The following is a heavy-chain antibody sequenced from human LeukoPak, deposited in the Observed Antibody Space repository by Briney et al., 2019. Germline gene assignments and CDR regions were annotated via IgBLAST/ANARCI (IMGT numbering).Heavy chain of an antibody. J-gene: IGHJ5*02. D-gene: IGHD6-19*01. V-gene: IGHV4-34*01. CDR2: INHSGST. Sequence: PSETLSLTCAVYGGSFSGYYWSWVRQPPGKGLEWIGEINHSGSTNYNPSLKSRVTISVDTSKNQFSLKLSSVTAADTAAYYCARHRGREQWHWFDPWGQGTLVTVSS. CDR1: GGSFSGYY. CDR3: ARHRGREQWHWFDP.